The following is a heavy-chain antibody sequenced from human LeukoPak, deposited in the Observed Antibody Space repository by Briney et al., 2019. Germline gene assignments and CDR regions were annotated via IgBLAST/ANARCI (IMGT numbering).Heavy chain of an antibody. CDR2: IKTDGSST. V-gene: IGHV3-74*01. D-gene: IGHD2-8*02. J-gene: IGHJ6*02. Sequence: GGSLRLSCAASGFTFSSYWMHWVRQAPGKGLVWVSRIKTDGSSTSYADSVKGRFTTSRDNARNTLYLQMNSLTAEDTALYYCTRVQAGRSGLMDVWGRGTTVTVSS. CDR1: GFTFSSYW. CDR3: TRVQAGRSGLMDV.